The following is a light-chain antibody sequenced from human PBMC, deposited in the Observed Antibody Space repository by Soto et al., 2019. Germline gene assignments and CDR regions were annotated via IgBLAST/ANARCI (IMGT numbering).Light chain of an antibody. J-gene: IGKJ5*01. CDR2: DAS. CDR1: QSVNSR. CDR3: QQYNNWPPIT. V-gene: IGKV3-15*01. Sequence: EIVMTQSPATLSVSPWERATLSCRASQSVNSRLAWYQQKPGQTPRLLIYDASTRATGIPTRFSGSGSGTEFTLTISSLQSEDFAVYYCQQYNNWPPITFGQGTRLEIK.